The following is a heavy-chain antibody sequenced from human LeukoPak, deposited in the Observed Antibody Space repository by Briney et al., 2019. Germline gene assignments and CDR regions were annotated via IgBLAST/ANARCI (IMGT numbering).Heavy chain of an antibody. V-gene: IGHV1-2*02. CDR2: INCHSGGT. CDR3: ARGDTYGVDY. D-gene: IGHD1-26*01. Sequence: ASVKVSCKASGYTFTSYDINWVRQAPGQGLEWMGWINCHSGGTNHAQKFQGSVTMTRDPSISTAYMELTSLTSDDTAVYYCARGDTYGVDYWGQGTLVTVSS. CDR1: GYTFTSYD. J-gene: IGHJ4*02.